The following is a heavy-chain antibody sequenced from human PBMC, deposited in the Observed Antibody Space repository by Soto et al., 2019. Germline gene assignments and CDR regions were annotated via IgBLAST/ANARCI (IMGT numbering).Heavy chain of an antibody. Sequence: GGSLNPSFAPSGFTFSSYAMHWARQAPGKGRKWVAVISYDGSNKYYTDSVKGRFTISRDNAKNSLYLQMNSLRDEDTAVYYCARDIGCSGGSCYYYGMDVWGQGTTVTVSS. CDR2: ISYDGSNK. J-gene: IGHJ6*02. CDR1: GFTFSSYA. V-gene: IGHV3-30*04. D-gene: IGHD2-15*01. CDR3: ARDIGCSGGSCYYYGMDV.